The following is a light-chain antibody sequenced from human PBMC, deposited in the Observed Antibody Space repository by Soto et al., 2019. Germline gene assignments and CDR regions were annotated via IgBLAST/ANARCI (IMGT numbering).Light chain of an antibody. Sequence: DIVMTQSPDSLAVSLGERATINCKSSQSVLHSSNNKNHLAWYLQKPGQPPQLLIYEVSNRFSGVPERFSGSGSGTDFTLKISRVEAEDVGLYYCMQSIQLRAFGQGTKVDI. J-gene: IGKJ1*01. CDR2: EVS. CDR3: MQSIQLRA. CDR1: QSVLHSSNNKNH. V-gene: IGKV2D-29*01.